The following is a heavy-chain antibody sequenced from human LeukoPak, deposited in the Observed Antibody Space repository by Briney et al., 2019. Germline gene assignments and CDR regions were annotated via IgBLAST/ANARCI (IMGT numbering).Heavy chain of an antibody. CDR3: AGQGGYIAPLAL. CDR2: ISYSGNT. V-gene: IGHV4-59*08. CDR1: GGSISSYY. Sequence: SETLSLTCTASGGSISSYYWSWIRQPPGKGLEWIGYISYSGNTNYNPSLKSRVTISVDTSKNQFSLKLTSVTAADTAVYYCAGQGGYIAPLALWGQGTLVTVSA. D-gene: IGHD6-13*01. J-gene: IGHJ4*02.